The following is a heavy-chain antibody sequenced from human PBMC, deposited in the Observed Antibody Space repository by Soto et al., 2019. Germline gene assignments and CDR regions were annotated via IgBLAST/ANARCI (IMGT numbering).Heavy chain of an antibody. J-gene: IGHJ6*02. CDR2: IWYDGSNK. Sequence: QVQLVESGGGVVQPGRSLRLSCAASGFTFSSYGMHWVRQTPGKGLEWVAVIWYDGSNKYYADSVKGRFTISRDNSKNTLYLQMNSLRAEDTAVYYGARELGIDNYHYYYAMDVWGQGTTVTVSS. V-gene: IGHV3-33*01. CDR3: ARELGIDNYHYYYAMDV. D-gene: IGHD1-26*01. CDR1: GFTFSSYG.